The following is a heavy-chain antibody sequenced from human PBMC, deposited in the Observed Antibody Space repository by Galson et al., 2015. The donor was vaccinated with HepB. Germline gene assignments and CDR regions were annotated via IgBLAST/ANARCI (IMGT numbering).Heavy chain of an antibody. D-gene: IGHD6-19*01. J-gene: IGHJ4*02. CDR2: ISASGGST. CDR3: AKGGGYSGAWYGREFDS. CDR1: GVTFDTSA. V-gene: IGHV3-23*01. Sequence: SLRLSCAASGVTFDTSAMSWVRQAPGKGLEWVSSISASGGSTYYANPLRGRLTISRDNSKKRLDLQMNNLRAEDTAVYYCAKGGGYSGAWYGREFDSWGQGTLVTVSS.